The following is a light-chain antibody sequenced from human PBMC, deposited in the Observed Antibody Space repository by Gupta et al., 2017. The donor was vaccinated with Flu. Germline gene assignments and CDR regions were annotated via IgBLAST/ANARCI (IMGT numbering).Light chain of an antibody. CDR1: QSISSW. CDR3: QQYNTYLT. CDR2: KAS. V-gene: IGKV1-5*03. J-gene: IGKJ4*01. Sequence: DIQMTQSPSTLSASVGDRVTITCRASQSISSWLAWFQQKPVKAPKLLIYKASSLESGVPSRFSGSGSGTEFTLTINSLQPDDFATYYCQQYNTYLTFGGGTKVEIK.